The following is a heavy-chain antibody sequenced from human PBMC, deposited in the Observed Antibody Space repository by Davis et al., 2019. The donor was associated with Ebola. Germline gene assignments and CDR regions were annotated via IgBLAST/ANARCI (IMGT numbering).Heavy chain of an antibody. CDR3: AKDSYSSGPPSDY. Sequence: GESLKISCAASGFTFSSYGMHWVRQAPGKGLEWVAGISNNGGNKYYADSVKGRFTISRDNSKNTLYLQMNSLRAEDTAVYYCAKDSYSSGPPSDYWGQGTLVTVSS. CDR1: GFTFSSYG. J-gene: IGHJ4*02. CDR2: ISNNGGNK. D-gene: IGHD6-19*01. V-gene: IGHV3-30*18.